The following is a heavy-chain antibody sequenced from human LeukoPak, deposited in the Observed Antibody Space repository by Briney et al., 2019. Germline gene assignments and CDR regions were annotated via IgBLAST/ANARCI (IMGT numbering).Heavy chain of an antibody. D-gene: IGHD3-3*01. J-gene: IGHJ4*02. CDR1: GFTFSSYS. CDR3: ARVATFRVVIGFDY. V-gene: IGHV3-21*01. CDR2: ISSSSSYI. Sequence: PGGSLRLSCAASGFTFSSYSMNWVRQAPGKGLEGVSSISSSSSYIYYADSVKGRFTISRDNAKNSLYLQMTSLRAEDTAVYYCARVATFRVVIGFDYWGQGTLVTVSS.